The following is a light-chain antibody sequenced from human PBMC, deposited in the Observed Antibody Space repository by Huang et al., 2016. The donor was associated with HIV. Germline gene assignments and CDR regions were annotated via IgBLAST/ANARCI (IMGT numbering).Light chain of an antibody. CDR1: QSISSN. Sequence: EIVMTQSPATLFVSLGERATLSCRASQSISSNLAWYQQKPGQAPRVLIYGASTRASGVPARFSGAGSGTEFTLTISSLQSEDLAVYYCQQYDQWPPGYTFGQGTKL. CDR3: QQYDQWPPGYT. CDR2: GAS. J-gene: IGKJ2*01. V-gene: IGKV3-15*01.